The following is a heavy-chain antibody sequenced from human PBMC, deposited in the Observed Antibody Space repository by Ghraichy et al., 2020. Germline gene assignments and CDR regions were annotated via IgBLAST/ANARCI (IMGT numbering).Heavy chain of an antibody. CDR2: IYYSGNT. V-gene: IGHV4-59*01. CDR3: ASCFIAAAGTGYFDY. D-gene: IGHD6-13*01. CDR1: GGSISSYY. Sequence: GSLRLSCTVSGGSISSYYWSWIRQPPGKGLEWIGYIYYSGNTNYNPSLKSRVTISVDTSKNQFSLKLSSVTAADTAVYYCASCFIAAAGTGYFDYWGQGTLVTVSS. J-gene: IGHJ4*02.